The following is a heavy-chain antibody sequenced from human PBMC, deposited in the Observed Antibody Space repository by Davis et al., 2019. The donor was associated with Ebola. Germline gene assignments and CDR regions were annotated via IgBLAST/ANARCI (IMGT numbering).Heavy chain of an antibody. CDR1: GYTFTSYA. V-gene: IGHV1-3*01. CDR3: ARAGLLWFGELLYAELTHFDY. Sequence: ASVKVSCKASGYTFTSYAMHWVRQAPGQRLEWMGWINAGNGNTKYSQKFQGRVTITRDTSASTAYMELSSLRSEDTAVYYCARAGLLWFGELLYAELTHFDYWGQGTLVTVSS. CDR2: INAGNGNT. J-gene: IGHJ4*02. D-gene: IGHD3-10*01.